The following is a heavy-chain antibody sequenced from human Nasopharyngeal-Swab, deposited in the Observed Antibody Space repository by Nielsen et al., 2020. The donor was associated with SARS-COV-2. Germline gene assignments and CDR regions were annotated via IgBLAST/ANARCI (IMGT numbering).Heavy chain of an antibody. CDR1: GGTFSSYA. D-gene: IGHD3-22*01. V-gene: IGHV1-24*01. Sequence: ASVKVSCKASGGTFSSYAISWVRQAPGQGLEWMGGFDPEDGETIYAQKFQGRVTMTEDTSTDTAYMELSSLRSEDTAVYYCATDDHYDSRGLDYWGQGTLVTVSS. J-gene: IGHJ4*02. CDR3: ATDDHYDSRGLDY. CDR2: FDPEDGET.